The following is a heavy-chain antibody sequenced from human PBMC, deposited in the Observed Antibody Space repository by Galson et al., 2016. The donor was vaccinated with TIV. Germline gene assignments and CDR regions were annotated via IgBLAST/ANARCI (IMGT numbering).Heavy chain of an antibody. CDR3: AAAAIYSCGACYPNNYFSCGMDV. J-gene: IGHJ6*02. CDR2: IYYRRST. D-gene: IGHD2-21*02. CDR1: GGSVSSGSAD. V-gene: IGHV4-61*01. Sequence: SETLSPTCTVSGGSVSSGSADCDWIRQPPGKGLEGIGYIYYRRSTNYNPSPKSPVPLTVHTTKHQFSLKFRSVTAADPAVYYCAAAAIYSCGACYPNNYFSCGMDVWGQGTTVTVSS.